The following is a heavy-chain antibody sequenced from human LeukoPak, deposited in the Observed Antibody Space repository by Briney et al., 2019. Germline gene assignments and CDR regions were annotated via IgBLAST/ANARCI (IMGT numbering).Heavy chain of an antibody. CDR2: FSGDGGST. Sequence: GSLRLSCAASGFTFDDYAMHWVRQAPGKGLEWGSLFSGDGGSTYYADSVKGRFTISRDNSKNSLYLQMNSLRTEDTALYYCAKGPSGGSGYYYYYYYMDVWGKGTTVTVSS. CDR1: GFTFDDYA. V-gene: IGHV3-43*02. CDR3: AKGPSGGSGYYYYYYYMDV. J-gene: IGHJ6*03. D-gene: IGHD3-10*01.